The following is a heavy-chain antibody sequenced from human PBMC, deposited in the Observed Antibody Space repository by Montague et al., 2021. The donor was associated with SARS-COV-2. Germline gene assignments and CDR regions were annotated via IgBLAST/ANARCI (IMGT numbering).Heavy chain of an antibody. CDR1: GGSIANSHNY. CDR2: VLYTGTP. D-gene: IGHD3-16*01. Sequence: SETLSLTCTVSGGSIANSHNYWGWVRLPPGKGLEWIGSVLYTGTPYDHPSLTARVTISLDTSKNQFSLKMYSVTAADTATYFCVAGGDSAKAGAYWGQGTLVTVSS. V-gene: IGHV4-39*07. CDR3: VAGGDSAKAGAY. J-gene: IGHJ4*02.